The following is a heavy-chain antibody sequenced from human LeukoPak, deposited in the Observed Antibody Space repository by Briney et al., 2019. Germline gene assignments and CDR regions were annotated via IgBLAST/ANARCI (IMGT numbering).Heavy chain of an antibody. Sequence: GGSLRLSCAASGFTFSSFAMSWVRQAPGKGLEWVSTITDSGDTTYSADSVKGRFTISRDNSKNTLYLQMNSLRAEDTAVYYCARVRTDIVVVVAATPDAFDIWGQGTMVTVSS. D-gene: IGHD2-15*01. CDR1: GFTFSSFA. CDR2: ITDSGDTT. J-gene: IGHJ3*02. CDR3: ARVRTDIVVVVAATPDAFDI. V-gene: IGHV3-23*01.